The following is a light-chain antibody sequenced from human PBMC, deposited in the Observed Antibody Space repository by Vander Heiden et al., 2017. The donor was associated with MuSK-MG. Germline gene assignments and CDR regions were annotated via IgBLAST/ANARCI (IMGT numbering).Light chain of an antibody. CDR2: KAS. CDR3: QQDDSFSWT. J-gene: IGKJ1*01. Sequence: DIQMTQSPSTLSASVGDRVTITCRASQSISNYLAWYQQTPGKAPKLLMYKASSLESAVPSRFSGSGSGTEFTLTISSLQPDDFATYYCQQDDSFSWTFGQGTKVEIK. V-gene: IGKV1-5*03. CDR1: QSISNY.